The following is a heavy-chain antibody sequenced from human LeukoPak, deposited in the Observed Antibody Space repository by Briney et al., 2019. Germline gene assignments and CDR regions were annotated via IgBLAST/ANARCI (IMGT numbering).Heavy chain of an antibody. CDR2: ISGGGGTT. V-gene: IGHV3-23*01. Sequence: PGGSVRLSCVASGFTFSSYAMSWARQAPGKGLEWVSSISGGGGTTYYADSVKGRFTISRDNSKNTLYLQMNSLRAEDTAVYYCAKLGGLLSYFGHWGRGTLVTVSS. CDR3: AKLGGLLSYFGH. J-gene: IGHJ5*02. CDR1: GFTFSSYA. D-gene: IGHD3-3*01.